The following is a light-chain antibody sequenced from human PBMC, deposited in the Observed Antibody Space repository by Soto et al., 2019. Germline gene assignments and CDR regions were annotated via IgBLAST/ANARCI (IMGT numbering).Light chain of an antibody. V-gene: IGLV2-23*02. CDR1: SSDVGSYDL. J-gene: IGLJ2*01. Sequence: QSALTQPASVSGSPGQSITISCTGTSSDVGSYDLVSWYQQHPGNAPKLMIYEVSKRPSGVSDRFSGSKSGNTASLTISGLPADDEADYYCCSYATTTLFCGGPKLTVL. CDR3: CSYATTTL. CDR2: EVS.